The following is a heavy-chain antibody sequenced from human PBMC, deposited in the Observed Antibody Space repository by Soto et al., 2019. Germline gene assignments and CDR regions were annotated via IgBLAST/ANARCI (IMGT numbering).Heavy chain of an antibody. Sequence: SVKVSCKASGGTFSSYAISWVRQAPGQGLEWMGGIIPIFGTASYAQKFQGRVTITADESTSTAYMELSSLRSEDTAVYYCARHRLVPAASFDYWGQGNMVTVSS. J-gene: IGHJ4*02. CDR3: ARHRLVPAASFDY. D-gene: IGHD2-2*01. CDR1: GGTFSSYA. V-gene: IGHV1-69*13. CDR2: IIPIFGTA.